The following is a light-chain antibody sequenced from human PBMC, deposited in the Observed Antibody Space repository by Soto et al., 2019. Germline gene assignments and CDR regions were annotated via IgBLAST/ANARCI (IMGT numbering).Light chain of an antibody. J-gene: IGKJ5*01. CDR1: QTVSRN. Sequence: ELVMTQSPATLSVSPGERATLSCRASQTVSRNLAWYQQRPGQAPRLLIYDISNRATGVPARFSGSGSETEFTLTIRSLQSEDFAVYYCQQGSDWPLFTFGQGTRLQIK. CDR2: DIS. CDR3: QQGSDWPLFT. V-gene: IGKV3-15*01.